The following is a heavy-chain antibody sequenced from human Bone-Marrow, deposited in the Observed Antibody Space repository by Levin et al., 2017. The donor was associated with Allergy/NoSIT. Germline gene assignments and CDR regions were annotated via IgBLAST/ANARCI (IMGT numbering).Heavy chain of an antibody. V-gene: IGHV1-8*01. CDR3: ARQWFGDFLYPNMDV. J-gene: IGHJ6*02. CDR2: MNPNNGNT. D-gene: IGHD3-10*01. CDR1: GYTFTSDN. Sequence: ASVKVSCKASGYTFTSDNIIWVRQAAGQGLEWMGWMNPNNGNTGYSPKFQGRVTMTGSTSISTAYMELSSLRSEDTAVYYCARQWFGDFLYPNMDVWGQGTTVPFSS.